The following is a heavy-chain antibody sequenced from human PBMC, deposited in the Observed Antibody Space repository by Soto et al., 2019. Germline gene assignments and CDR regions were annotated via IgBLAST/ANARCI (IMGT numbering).Heavy chain of an antibody. CDR2: IIPIFGTA. CDR3: ASHYDSSGYYYRGLEY. J-gene: IGHJ4*02. Sequence: QVQLVQSGAEVKKPGSSVKVSCKASGGTFSSYAISWVRQAPGQGLEWMGGIIPIFGTADYAQKFQGRVTITADDSTSTGNREMRSMRSEETAVYYCASHYDSSGYYYRGLEYWGQGTLVTVSS. CDR1: GGTFSSYA. V-gene: IGHV1-69*12. D-gene: IGHD3-22*01.